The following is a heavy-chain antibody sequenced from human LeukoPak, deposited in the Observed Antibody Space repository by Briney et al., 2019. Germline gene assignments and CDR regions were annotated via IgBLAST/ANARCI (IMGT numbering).Heavy chain of an antibody. Sequence: RGSLRLSCAASGFTFDDYGMSCVRQAPGKGLGWVANIKQDGSEKYYVDSVKGRFTISRDNAKNSLYLQMNSLRAEDTAVYYCARERTTTGGTYDYWGQGTPVTVSS. CDR2: IKQDGSEK. V-gene: IGHV3-7*05. D-gene: IGHD4-17*01. CDR3: ARERTTTGGTYDY. J-gene: IGHJ4*02. CDR1: GFTFDDYG.